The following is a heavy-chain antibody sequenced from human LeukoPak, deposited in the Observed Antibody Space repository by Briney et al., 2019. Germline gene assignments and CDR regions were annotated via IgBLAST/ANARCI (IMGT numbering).Heavy chain of an antibody. Sequence: GSLRLSCAASGFIFSNYGMRWVRQSPGKGLEWIGEIFHSGSTKYNPSLKSRVTISVDKSKNQFSLNLTSVTAADTAMYYCARDASLQTGAFDVWGQGTMVTVSS. V-gene: IGHV4-4*02. CDR3: ARDASLQTGAFDV. D-gene: IGHD5-24*01. J-gene: IGHJ3*01. CDR1: GFIFSNYG. CDR2: IFHSGST.